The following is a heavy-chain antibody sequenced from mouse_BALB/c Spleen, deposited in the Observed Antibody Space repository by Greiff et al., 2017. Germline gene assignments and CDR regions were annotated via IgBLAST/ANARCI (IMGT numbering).Heavy chain of an antibody. Sequence: QVQLQQSGAELVRPGSSVKLSCKASGYAFSSYWMNWVKQRPGQGLEWIGQIYPGDGDTNYNGKFKGKATLTADKSSSTAYMQLSSLTSEDSAVYFCAAWRNYAMDYWGQGTSVTVSS. V-gene: IGHV1-80*01. CDR2: IYPGDGDT. CDR3: AAWRNYAMDY. CDR1: GYAFSSYW. J-gene: IGHJ4*01.